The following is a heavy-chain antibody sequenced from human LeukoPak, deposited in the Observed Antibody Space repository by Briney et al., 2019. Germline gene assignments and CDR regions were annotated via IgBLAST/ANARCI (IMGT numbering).Heavy chain of an antibody. D-gene: IGHD2-2*01. CDR1: GGTFSSYT. CDR2: IIPILGIA. J-gene: IGHJ4*02. CDR3: ARGTVVVPADY. V-gene: IGHV1-69*02. Sequence: ASVKVSCKASGGTFSSYTISWVRQAPGQGLEWMGRIIPILGIANYAQKFQGRVTITADKSTSTAYMELSSLRSEDTAVYYCARGTVVVPADYWGKGTRVTVSS.